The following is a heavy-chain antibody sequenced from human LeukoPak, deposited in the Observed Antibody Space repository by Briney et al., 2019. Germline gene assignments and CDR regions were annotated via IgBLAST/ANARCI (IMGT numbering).Heavy chain of an antibody. CDR1: GFTFSSYW. J-gene: IGHJ6*02. Sequence: PGGSLRLSCAASGFTFSSYWMSWVRQAPGKGLEWVANIKQDGSEKYYVDSVKGRFTISRDNAKNSLYLQMNSLRAEDTAVYYCARTPVSWNYYYYGMDVWGQGTTVTVSS. D-gene: IGHD6-13*01. V-gene: IGHV3-7*01. CDR3: ARTPVSWNYYYYGMDV. CDR2: IKQDGSEK.